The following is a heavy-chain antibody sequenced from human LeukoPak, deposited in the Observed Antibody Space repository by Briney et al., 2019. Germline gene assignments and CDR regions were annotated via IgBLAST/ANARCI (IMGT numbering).Heavy chain of an antibody. CDR1: GFTFSSYW. J-gene: IGHJ6*02. CDR3: AKDRLWYYYYGMDV. D-gene: IGHD3-16*01. CDR2: IKQDGSEK. V-gene: IGHV3-7*01. Sequence: GSLRLSCAASGFTFSSYWMSWVRQAPGKGLEWVANIKQDGSEKYYVDSVKGRFTISRDNAKNSLYLQMNSLRAEDTAVYYCAKDRLWYYYYGMDVWGQGTTVTVSS.